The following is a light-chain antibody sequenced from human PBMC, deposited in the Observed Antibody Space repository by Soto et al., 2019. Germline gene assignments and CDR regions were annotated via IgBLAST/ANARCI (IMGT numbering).Light chain of an antibody. V-gene: IGKV1-9*01. CDR1: QGISSY. CDR3: QQVDSYPLT. Sequence: DIQLTQSPSFLSASVGDRVTITCRASQGISSYLTWSQQQPGKAPKLLIYAASTLESGVPSRFSGSGSGTEFTLTISSLQPEDFATYYCQQVDSYPLTFGGGTKVEIK. J-gene: IGKJ4*01. CDR2: AAS.